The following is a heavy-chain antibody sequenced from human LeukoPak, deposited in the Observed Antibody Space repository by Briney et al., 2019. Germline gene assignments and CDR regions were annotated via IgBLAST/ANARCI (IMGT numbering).Heavy chain of an antibody. V-gene: IGHV3-30*19. J-gene: IGHJ4*02. CDR1: GFTFSSDG. D-gene: IGHD3-3*01. CDR3: ARDGGAD. Sequence: GGSLRLSCAASGFTFSSDGMHWVRQAPGKGLEWVAVISYDGSNKYYADSVKGRFTISRDNSKNTLYLQMNSLTPEDTAVYYCARDGGADWGQGTLVTVSS. CDR2: ISYDGSNK.